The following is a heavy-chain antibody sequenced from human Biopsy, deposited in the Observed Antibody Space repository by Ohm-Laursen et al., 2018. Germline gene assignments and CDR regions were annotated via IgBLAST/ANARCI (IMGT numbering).Heavy chain of an antibody. CDR3: ARGHYGDNAGAFDV. J-gene: IGHJ3*01. V-gene: IGHV4-34*01. CDR2: FSHTGTT. Sequence: SETLSLTCTVDGGAFSGYDWTWLRQPPGKGLEWVGEFSHTGTTIYNPSLTSRLTLSVDKPKNHFSLRLTSVTAADTATYFCARGHYGDNAGAFDVWGQGTVVTVSS. D-gene: IGHD4/OR15-4a*01. CDR1: GGAFSGYD.